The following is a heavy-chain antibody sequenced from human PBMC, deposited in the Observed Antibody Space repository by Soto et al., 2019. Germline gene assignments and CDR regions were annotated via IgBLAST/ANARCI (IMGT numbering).Heavy chain of an antibody. V-gene: IGHV4-38-2*02. D-gene: IGHD3-22*01. J-gene: IGHJ5*02. CDR2: IYHSGTT. CDR3: ARDSSGYYWFDP. Sequence: SETLSLTCAVSGFSISSGYFWGWIRQPPGKGPEWLGSIYHSGTTYYNPSVKGRVTISVDTSKNQFSLKMSSVTAADTAVYYCARDSSGYYWFDPWGQGTLGTVSA. CDR1: GFSISSGYF.